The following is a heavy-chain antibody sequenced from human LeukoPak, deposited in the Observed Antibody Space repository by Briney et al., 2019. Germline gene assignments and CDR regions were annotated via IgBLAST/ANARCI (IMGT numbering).Heavy chain of an antibody. Sequence: ASVKVSCKASGHTFTSYDINWVRQATGQGLEWMGWMNPNSGNTGYAQKFQGRVTMTRNTSISTAYMELSSLRSEDTAVYYCARVHTMIVVVMGYWGQGTLVTVSS. D-gene: IGHD3-22*01. J-gene: IGHJ4*02. CDR1: GHTFTSYD. CDR2: MNPNSGNT. CDR3: ARVHTMIVVVMGY. V-gene: IGHV1-8*01.